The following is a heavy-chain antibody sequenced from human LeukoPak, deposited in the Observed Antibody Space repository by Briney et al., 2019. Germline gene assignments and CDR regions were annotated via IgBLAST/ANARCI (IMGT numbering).Heavy chain of an antibody. D-gene: IGHD3-3*01. J-gene: IGHJ4*02. Sequence: SETLFLTCTVSGGSISSSSYYWGWIRQPPGKGLEWIGSIYYSGSTYYNPSLKSRVTISVDTSKNQFSLKLSSVTATDTAVYYCARERYDFWSGYVDYWGQGTLVTVSS. CDR1: GGSISSSSYY. V-gene: IGHV4-39*07. CDR2: IYYSGST. CDR3: ARERYDFWSGYVDY.